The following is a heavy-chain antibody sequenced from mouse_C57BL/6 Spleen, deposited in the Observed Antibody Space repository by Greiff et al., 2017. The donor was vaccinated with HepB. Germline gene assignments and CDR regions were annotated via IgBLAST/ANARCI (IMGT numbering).Heavy chain of an antibody. CDR2: FHPYNDDT. Sequence: QVQLQQSGAELVKPGASVKMSCTASGYTFTTYPIEWMTQNHGKSLEWIGNFHPYNDDTKYNEKFKGKATLTVEKSASTVYWELSRLTSDDSAVYYCATSYYGSSYWYFDVWGTGTTVTVSS. CDR3: ATSYYGSSYWYFDV. V-gene: IGHV1-47*01. D-gene: IGHD1-1*01. J-gene: IGHJ1*03. CDR1: GYTFTTYP.